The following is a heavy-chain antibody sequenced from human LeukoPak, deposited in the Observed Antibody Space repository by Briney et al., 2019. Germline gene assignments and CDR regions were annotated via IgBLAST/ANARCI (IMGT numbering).Heavy chain of an antibody. CDR3: AKVFAAIIWHGETHFEGRDY. CDR1: GFTFSSYS. D-gene: IGHD3-9*01. CDR2: ISSTSIYI. Sequence: SGGSLRLSCAASGFTFSSYSMGWVRQAPGKGLEWVSSISSTSIYISYADSVKGRFTISRDNAKNSLYLQMNSLRAEDTAVYYCAKVFAAIIWHGETHFEGRDYWGQGTLVTVSS. V-gene: IGHV3-21*04. J-gene: IGHJ4*02.